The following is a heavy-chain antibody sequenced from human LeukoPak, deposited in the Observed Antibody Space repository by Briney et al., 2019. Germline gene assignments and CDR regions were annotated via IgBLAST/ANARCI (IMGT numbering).Heavy chain of an antibody. Sequence: SQTLSLTCTVSGGSISSGGYYWSWIRQHPGKGLEWIVYIYYSGSTYYNPSLKSRVTISVDTSKNQFSLKLSSVTAADTAVYYCARDFRYCSGGSCYASYYFDYWGQGTLVTVSS. D-gene: IGHD2-15*01. CDR1: GGSISSGGYY. V-gene: IGHV4-31*03. CDR2: IYYSGST. CDR3: ARDFRYCSGGSCYASYYFDY. J-gene: IGHJ4*02.